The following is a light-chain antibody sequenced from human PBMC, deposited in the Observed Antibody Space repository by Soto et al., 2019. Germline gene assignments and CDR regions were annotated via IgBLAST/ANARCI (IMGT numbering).Light chain of an antibody. CDR3: QQYGFSPIS. V-gene: IGKV3-20*01. J-gene: IGKJ5*01. Sequence: DIVVTQSPLSLPVTPGEPATLSCRASQSVGNYVAWYQQKPGQAPRLLIYGASNRATGIPARFSGSGSGPEYTLTITRLEPEDFAVYSCQQYGFSPISFGQGTRLEIK. CDR1: QSVGNY. CDR2: GAS.